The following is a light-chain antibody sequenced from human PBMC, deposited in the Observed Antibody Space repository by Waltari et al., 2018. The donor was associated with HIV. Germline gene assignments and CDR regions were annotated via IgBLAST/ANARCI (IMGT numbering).Light chain of an antibody. CDR1: SSDVGGYNF. J-gene: IGLJ2*01. Sequence: QSALTQPASVSGSPGQSITISCTGTSSDVGGYNFVSWYQHHPGKAPKLMIYEVSNRPSGVSNRFSGLQAEDEADYYCTSYTSSSTPVVFGGGTKLTVL. V-gene: IGLV2-14*01. CDR2: EVS. CDR3: TSYTSSSTPVV.